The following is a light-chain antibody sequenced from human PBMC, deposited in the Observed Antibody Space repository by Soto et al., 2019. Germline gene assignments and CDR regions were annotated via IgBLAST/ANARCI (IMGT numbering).Light chain of an antibody. CDR3: SSYTSSSTLV. CDR2: DVT. V-gene: IGLV2-14*01. Sequence: QSVLTQPASVSGSPGQSITISCTGTSSDVGGHNYVSWYQQHPGKAPKLMIYDVTTRPSGVSNRFSGSKSGNTASLTISGLQAEDEADYYCSSYTSSSTLVFGGGPKLTVL. CDR1: SSDVGGHNY. J-gene: IGLJ2*01.